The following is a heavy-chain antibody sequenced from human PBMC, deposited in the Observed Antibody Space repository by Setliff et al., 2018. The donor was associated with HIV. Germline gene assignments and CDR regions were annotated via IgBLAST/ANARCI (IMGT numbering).Heavy chain of an antibody. CDR2: IIPMFGTT. J-gene: IGHJ5*02. V-gene: IGHV1-69*06. Sequence: SVKVSCKASGGSFSSYAISWVRQAPGQGLEWMGRIIPMFGTTNYAQKFQGRVTITADKSTTTAYLQWNSLKASDTAIYYCARHGGGYCGSTSCYMFDPWGQGTLVTVSS. CDR1: GGSFSSYA. D-gene: IGHD2-2*01. CDR3: ARHGGGYCGSTSCYMFDP.